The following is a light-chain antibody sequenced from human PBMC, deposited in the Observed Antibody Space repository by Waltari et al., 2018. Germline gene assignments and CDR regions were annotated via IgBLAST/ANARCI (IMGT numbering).Light chain of an antibody. Sequence: EIVLTQSPGPLSLSPGERATLSCKASQSVSRTLAWYQQKPGQAPKLLIYCSSIRATGIPDRVTGSGAGTDFRLPISRLEPEDFAIYFCQHYVRLPATFGQGTKVEIK. CDR2: CSS. V-gene: IGKV3-20*01. CDR3: QHYVRLPAT. CDR1: QSVSRT. J-gene: IGKJ1*01.